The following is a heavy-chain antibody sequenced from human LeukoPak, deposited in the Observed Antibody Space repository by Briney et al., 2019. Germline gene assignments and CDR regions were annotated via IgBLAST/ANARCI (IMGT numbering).Heavy chain of an antibody. J-gene: IGHJ4*02. CDR3: ARHDTSGYYWYYFDY. CDR1: GFTFSSYE. V-gene: IGHV3-48*03. Sequence: PGGSLRLSCAASGFTFSSYEMNWVRQAPGKGLEWVSYISSSGSTIYYADSVKGRFTISRDNAKNSLYLQMNSLRAEDTAVYYCARHDTSGYYWYYFDYWGQGSLVTVSS. CDR2: ISSSGSTI. D-gene: IGHD3-22*01.